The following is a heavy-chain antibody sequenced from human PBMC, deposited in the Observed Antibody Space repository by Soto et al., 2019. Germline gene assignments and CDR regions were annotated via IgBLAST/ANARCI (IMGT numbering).Heavy chain of an antibody. CDR3: ASPLNDFWSGYYKSRGLGGFDP. CDR2: IYYSGST. V-gene: IGHV4-39*01. CDR1: GGSISSSSYY. J-gene: IGHJ5*02. Sequence: PSETLSLTCTVSGGSISSSSYYWGWIRQPPGKGLEWIGSIYYSGSTYYNPSLKSRVTISVDTSKNQFSLKLSSVTAADTAVYYCASPLNDFWSGYYKSRGLGGFDPWGQGTLVTVSS. D-gene: IGHD3-3*01.